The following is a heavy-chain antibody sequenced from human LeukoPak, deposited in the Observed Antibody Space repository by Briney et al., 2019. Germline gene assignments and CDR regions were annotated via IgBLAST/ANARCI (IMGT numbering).Heavy chain of an antibody. J-gene: IGHJ5*01. Sequence: SETLSLTCTVSGGSISSYYWSWIRQPPGKGLEWIGYIYYSGSTNYNLSLRSRVTISINTSKTQFSLNLISVTAADTAVYFCATGNWNYDSWGQGTLVTVSS. D-gene: IGHD1-7*01. CDR2: IYYSGST. CDR1: GGSISSYY. V-gene: IGHV4-59*08. CDR3: ATGNWNYDS.